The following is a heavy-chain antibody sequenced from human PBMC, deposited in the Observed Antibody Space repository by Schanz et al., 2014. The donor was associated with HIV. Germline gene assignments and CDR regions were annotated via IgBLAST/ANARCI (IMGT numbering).Heavy chain of an antibody. CDR3: ARGGLQWHPEWFDY. V-gene: IGHV3-33*08. Sequence: QVQLVESGGGLVQPGKSLRLSCAASGFAFSSSWMHWVRQAPGKGLEWVAVIWYDGNSKYYADSVKGRFTISRDNSKNTLYLQMNSLRAEDTAVYYCARGGLQWHPEWFDYWGQGTLVSVSS. CDR1: GFAFSSSW. D-gene: IGHD4-4*01. CDR2: IWYDGNSK. J-gene: IGHJ4*02.